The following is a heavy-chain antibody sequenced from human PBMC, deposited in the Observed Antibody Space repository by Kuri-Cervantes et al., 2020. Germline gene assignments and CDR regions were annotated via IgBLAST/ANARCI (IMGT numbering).Heavy chain of an antibody. D-gene: IGHD2-15*01. CDR2: IYYSGST. CDR3: ARDLYCDGGGCSADDY. CDR1: GGSISSGDYY. J-gene: IGHJ4*02. V-gene: IGHV4-30-4*01. Sequence: SCTVSGGSISSGDYYWSWIRQPPGKGLEWIGYIYYSGSTYYNPSLESRVTISVDTSKNQFSLKLSSVTAADTAVYYCARDLYCDGGGCSADDYWGQGTLVTVSS.